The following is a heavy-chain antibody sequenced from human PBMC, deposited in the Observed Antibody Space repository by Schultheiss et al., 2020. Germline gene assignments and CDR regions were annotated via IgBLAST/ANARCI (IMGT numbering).Heavy chain of an antibody. CDR1: GGSISSYY. Sequence: SQPLSLTCTVSGGSISSYYWSWIRQPAGKGLEWIGRIYITSGSTNYNPSLKSRVTMSMHTSMNQVSLKLSSVTAADTAVYYCARAYNWNNFDYWGQGTLVTVSS. CDR2: IYITSGST. V-gene: IGHV4-4*07. D-gene: IGHD1-20*01. CDR3: ARAYNWNNFDY. J-gene: IGHJ4*02.